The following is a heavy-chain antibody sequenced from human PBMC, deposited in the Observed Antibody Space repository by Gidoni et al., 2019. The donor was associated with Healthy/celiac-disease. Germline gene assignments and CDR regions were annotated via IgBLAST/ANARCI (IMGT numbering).Heavy chain of an antibody. D-gene: IGHD4-17*01. J-gene: IGHJ3*02. Sequence: QVQLVESGGGVVQPGRSLRLSCAASGFTFSSYGMHWVRQAPGKGLGWVAVIWYDGSNKYYADSVKGRFTISRDNSKNTLYLQMSSLRAEDTAAYYCAREQVTTNYGGSDAFDIWGQGTKVTVSS. V-gene: IGHV3-33*01. CDR1: GFTFSSYG. CDR3: AREQVTTNYGGSDAFDI. CDR2: IWYDGSNK.